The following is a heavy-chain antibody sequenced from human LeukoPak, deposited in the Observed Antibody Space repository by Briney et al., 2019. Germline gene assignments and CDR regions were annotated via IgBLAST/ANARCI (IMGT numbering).Heavy chain of an antibody. J-gene: IGHJ4*02. CDR1: GGSISSSSYY. CDR2: IYYSGST. D-gene: IGHD6-19*01. CDR3: ARGKRGSFDY. V-gene: IGHV4-39*07. Sequence: SETLSLTCTVSGGSISSSSYYWGWIRQPPGKGLEWIGSIYYSGSTYYNPSLTSRVTISVDTSKYQCSLKLSSVTAANTAVYYCARGKRGSFDYWGQGTLVTVSS.